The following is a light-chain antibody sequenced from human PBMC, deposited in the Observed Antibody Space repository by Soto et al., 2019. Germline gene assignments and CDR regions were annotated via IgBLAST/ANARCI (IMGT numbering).Light chain of an antibody. CDR3: QQSYSTPFT. J-gene: IGKJ3*01. CDR2: AAS. CDR1: QSISSY. V-gene: IGKV1-39*01. Sequence: DIQMTQSPSSLSASVGDRVTITCRASQSISSYLNWYQQKPGKAPKLLIYAASSLQSGVPSRFSGSGSGTDFTLTISSLQPEEFATYYCQQSYSTPFTFGTGTKVDIK.